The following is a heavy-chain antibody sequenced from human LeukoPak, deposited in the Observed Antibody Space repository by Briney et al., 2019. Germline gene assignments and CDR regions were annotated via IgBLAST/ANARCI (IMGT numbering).Heavy chain of an antibody. V-gene: IGHV1-69*05. CDR1: GGTFSSYA. Sequence: SVKVSCKASGGTFSSYAISWVRQAPGQGLEWMGGIIPIFGTANYAQKFQGRVTITTDESTSTAYMELSSLRSDDTAVYYCARDPANYYGSGSYFRYWGQGTLVTVSS. D-gene: IGHD3-10*01. CDR3: ARDPANYYGSGSYFRY. J-gene: IGHJ4*02. CDR2: IIPIFGTA.